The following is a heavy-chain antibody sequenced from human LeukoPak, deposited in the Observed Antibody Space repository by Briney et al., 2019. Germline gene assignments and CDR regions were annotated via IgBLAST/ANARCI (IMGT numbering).Heavy chain of an antibody. CDR1: GLTFRSYA. J-gene: IGHJ4*02. CDR3: AKDRGYNYPFRYFDY. Sequence: PGGSLRLSCADSGLTFRSYAMTWVRQAPGKGLEWVSTISGSGDTTYFADSVKGRFTISRDNSKNRLYLQMNSLRDEDTAVYYCAKDRGYNYPFRYFDYWGQGTLITVSS. CDR2: ISGSGDTT. D-gene: IGHD5-24*01. V-gene: IGHV3-23*01.